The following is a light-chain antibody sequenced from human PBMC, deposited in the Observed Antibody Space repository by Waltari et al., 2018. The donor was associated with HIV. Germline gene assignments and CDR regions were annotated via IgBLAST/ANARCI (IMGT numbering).Light chain of an antibody. J-gene: IGKJ5*01. Sequence: EIVLTQSPGTLSLSPGEKATLSCRASQSVNINYLAWYQHNPGHAPRLLIYGASSRATGIPDRFSGSGSGTDFTLTISRLEPEDSAVYYCQQYGGSPITFGQGTRLEIK. CDR1: QSVNINY. CDR2: GAS. V-gene: IGKV3-20*01. CDR3: QQYGGSPIT.